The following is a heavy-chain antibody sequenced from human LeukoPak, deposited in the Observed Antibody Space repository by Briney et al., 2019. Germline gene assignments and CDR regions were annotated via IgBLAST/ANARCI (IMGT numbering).Heavy chain of an antibody. CDR1: GFTFSQYW. CDR2: ISGSGGST. J-gene: IGHJ4*02. V-gene: IGHV3-23*01. Sequence: GGSLRLSCAASGFTFSQYWMSWVRQAPGKGLEWVSAISGSGGSTYYADSVKGRFTISRDNSKNTLYLQMNSLRAEDTAVYYCAKDRAYDFWSGYFDYWGQGTLVTVSS. D-gene: IGHD3-3*01. CDR3: AKDRAYDFWSGYFDY.